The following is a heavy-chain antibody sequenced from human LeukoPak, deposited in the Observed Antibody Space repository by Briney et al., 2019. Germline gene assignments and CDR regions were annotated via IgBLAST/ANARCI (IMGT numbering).Heavy chain of an antibody. CDR2: IQYDGSNE. D-gene: IGHD2-8*01. CDR1: GFTSSSYG. V-gene: IGHV3-30*02. J-gene: IGHJ6*03. CDR3: AKDRCSNGVGCYYYYMDV. Sequence: GGSLRLSCAASGFTSSSYGMHWVRHAPGEGLEWVAYIQYDGSNEQYTDSVKGRFSISRDSSKNILYLQMNSLRPEDTAVYYCAKDRCSNGVGCYYYYMDVWGKGTTVTISS.